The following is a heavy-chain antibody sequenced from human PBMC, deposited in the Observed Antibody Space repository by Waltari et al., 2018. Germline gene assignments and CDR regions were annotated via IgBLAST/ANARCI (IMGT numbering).Heavy chain of an antibody. CDR1: GGTFSSYA. CDR3: ARERWELLPSGMDV. V-gene: IGHV1-69*09. D-gene: IGHD1-26*01. CDR2: IIPILGIA. Sequence: QVQLVQSGAEVKKPGSSVKVSCKASGGTFSSYAISWVRQAPGQGLEWMGRIIPILGIANYAQKFQGRVTITADKSTSTAYMELSSLRSEDTAVYYCARERWELLPSGMDVWGQGTTVTVSS. J-gene: IGHJ6*02.